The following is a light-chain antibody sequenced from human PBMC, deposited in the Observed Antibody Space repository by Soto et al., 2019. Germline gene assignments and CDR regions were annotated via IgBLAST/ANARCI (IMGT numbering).Light chain of an antibody. CDR3: SSYRSGGTFV. J-gene: IGLJ1*01. CDR1: SSDVGGYNY. V-gene: IGLV2-14*01. CDR2: VVS. Sequence: QSVLTQPASVSGSPGQSIAISCTGTSSDVGGYNYVSWHQQHPGKAPKVLISVVSNRPSGVSNRFSGSKSGNTASLTISGLQADDEADYYCSSYRSGGTFVFGSGTKVTVL.